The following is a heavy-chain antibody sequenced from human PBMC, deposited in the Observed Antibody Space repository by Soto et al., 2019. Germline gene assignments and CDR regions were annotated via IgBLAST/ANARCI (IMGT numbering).Heavy chain of an antibody. Sequence: SETLSLTCSVSGTSIRGYYWTWIRQPPGKGLEWIGYIYYTGTTKYNPPLKSRVTISVDTSKNQFSLRLNSVTAADTAVYYCAREVSSFGSNHFDSWGQGALVTVSS. D-gene: IGHD3-10*01. V-gene: IGHV4-59*01. J-gene: IGHJ4*02. CDR1: GTSIRGYY. CDR2: IYYTGTT. CDR3: AREVSSFGSNHFDS.